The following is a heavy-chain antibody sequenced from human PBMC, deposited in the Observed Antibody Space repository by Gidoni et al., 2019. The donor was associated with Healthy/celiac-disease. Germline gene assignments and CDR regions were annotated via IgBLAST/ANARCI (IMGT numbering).Heavy chain of an antibody. V-gene: IGHV3-9*01. D-gene: IGHD3-22*01. CDR2: ISWNSGSI. CDR3: AKDMQYYDSSGYYSWYFDL. CDR1: GSTFDDYS. J-gene: IGHJ2*01. Sequence: EVQLVESGGGLVQPGRSMRLSCAAAGSTFDDYSMHWVRQAPGKGLEWVSGISWNSGSIGYADSVKGRFTISRDNAKNSLYLQMNSLRAEDTALYYCAKDMQYYDSSGYYSWYFDLWGHGTLVTVSS.